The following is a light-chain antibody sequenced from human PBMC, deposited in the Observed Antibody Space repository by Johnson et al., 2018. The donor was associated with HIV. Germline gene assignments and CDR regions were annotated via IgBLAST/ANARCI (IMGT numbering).Light chain of an antibody. CDR1: SSNIGNNY. J-gene: IGLJ1*01. CDR2: ENN. CDR3: GTWDSRLSAGHV. Sequence: QSVLTQPPSVSAASGQKVTISCSGSSSNIGNNYVSWYQQLPGTAPKLLIYENNKRPSGIPDRFSGSKSGTSATLGITGLQTGDEADYYCGTWDSRLSAGHVFGTGTKVTVL. V-gene: IGLV1-51*02.